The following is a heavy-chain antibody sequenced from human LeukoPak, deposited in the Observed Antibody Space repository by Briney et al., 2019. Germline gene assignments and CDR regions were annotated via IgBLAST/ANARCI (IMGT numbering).Heavy chain of an antibody. Sequence: EASVKVSCKASGYTFTGYYMHWVRQAPGQGLEWMGWINPNSGGPNYAQKFQGRVTMTRDTSISTAYMEMSRLRSDDTAVYYCARDVSAGGTNWFDPWGQGTLVTVSS. CDR3: ARDVSAGGTNWFDP. J-gene: IGHJ5*02. CDR1: GYTFTGYY. D-gene: IGHD3-16*01. CDR2: INPNSGGP. V-gene: IGHV1-2*02.